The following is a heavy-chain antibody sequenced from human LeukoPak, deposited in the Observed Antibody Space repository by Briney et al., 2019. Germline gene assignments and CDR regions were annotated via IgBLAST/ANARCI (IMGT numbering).Heavy chain of an antibody. J-gene: IGHJ4*02. CDR3: SRAYCSGGSCYFDY. V-gene: IGHV4-34*01. CDR2: IYHSGST. D-gene: IGHD2-15*01. Sequence: PGGSLRLSCEASGFTFSSYEMNWVRQPPGKGLEWIGEIYHSGSTNYNPSLKSRVTISVDTSKNQFSLKLRSVTAADTAVYYCSRAYCSGGSCYFDYWGQGTLVTVSS. CDR1: GFTFSSYE.